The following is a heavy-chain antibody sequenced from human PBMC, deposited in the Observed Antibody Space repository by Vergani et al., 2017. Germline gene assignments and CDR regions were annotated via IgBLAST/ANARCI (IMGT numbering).Heavy chain of an antibody. CDR2: IRYDGSNK. D-gene: IGHD4-17*01. Sequence: VQLLESGGGVVQPGGSLRLSCAASGFTFSSYGMHWVRQAPGKGLEWVAFIRYDGSNKYYADSVKGRFTISRDNSKNTLYLQMNSLRAEDTAVYYCASGDDYGDNVEPPTDYWGQGTLVTVSS. V-gene: IGHV3-30*02. CDR1: GFTFSSYG. J-gene: IGHJ4*02. CDR3: ASGDDYGDNVEPPTDY.